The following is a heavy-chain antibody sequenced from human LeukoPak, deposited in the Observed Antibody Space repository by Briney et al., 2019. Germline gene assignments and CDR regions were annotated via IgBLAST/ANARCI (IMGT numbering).Heavy chain of an antibody. CDR3: ARERFRVEIITMVRGYNWFDP. J-gene: IGHJ5*02. CDR2: ISSSGSTI. CDR1: GFTFSSYE. V-gene: IGHV3-48*03. D-gene: IGHD3-10*01. Sequence: GGSLRLSCAASGFTFSSYEMNWVRQAPGKGLEWVSYISSSGSTIYYADSVKGRFTISRDNSKNTLYLQMNSLRAEDTAVYYCARERFRVEIITMVRGYNWFDPWGQGTLVTVSS.